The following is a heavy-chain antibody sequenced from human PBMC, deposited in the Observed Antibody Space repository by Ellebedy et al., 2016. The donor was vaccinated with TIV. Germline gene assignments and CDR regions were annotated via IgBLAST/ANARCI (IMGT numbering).Heavy chain of an antibody. CDR1: GGSISSGSYY. V-gene: IGHV4-61*01. CDR2: IYSSGST. Sequence: SETLSLXXTVSGGSISSGSYYWSWIRQSPGRGLEWIAYIYSSGSTNHNPSLESRVTMSVDTSKNQFSLKLRSVTAADTAVYYCVRGSGYYYVNDWGQGTLVTVSS. CDR3: VRGSGYYYVND. J-gene: IGHJ4*02. D-gene: IGHD3-22*01.